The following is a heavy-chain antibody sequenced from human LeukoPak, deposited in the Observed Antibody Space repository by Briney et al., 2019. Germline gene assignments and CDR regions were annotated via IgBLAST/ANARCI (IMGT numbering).Heavy chain of an antibody. CDR2: IYHSGST. Sequence: SQTLSLTCAVSGGSISSGGYSWSWLRQPPGKGLEWIGYIYHSGSTYYNPSLKSRVTISVDKSKNQFSLKLSSVTAADTAEYYCARAKGAFDIWGQGTMVTVSS. CDR1: GGSISSGGYS. J-gene: IGHJ3*02. CDR3: ARAKGAFDI. V-gene: IGHV4-30-2*01.